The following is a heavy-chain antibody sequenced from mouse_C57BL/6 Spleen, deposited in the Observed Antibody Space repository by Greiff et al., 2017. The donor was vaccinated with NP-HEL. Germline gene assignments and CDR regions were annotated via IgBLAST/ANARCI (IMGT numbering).Heavy chain of an antibody. J-gene: IGHJ3*01. CDR3: ARIFGSSLSWFAY. CDR1: GYTFTSYW. D-gene: IGHD1-1*01. V-gene: IGHV1-52*01. Sequence: QVQLQQPGAELVRPGSSVKLSCKASGYTFTSYWMHWVKQRPIQGLEWIGNIDPSDSETHYNQKFKDKATLTVDKSSSTAYMQLSSLTFEDSAVYYCARIFGSSLSWFAYWGQGTLVTVSA. CDR2: IDPSDSET.